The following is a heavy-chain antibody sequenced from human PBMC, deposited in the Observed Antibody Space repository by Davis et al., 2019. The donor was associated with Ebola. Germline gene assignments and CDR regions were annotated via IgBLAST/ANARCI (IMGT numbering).Heavy chain of an antibody. Sequence: MPSETLSLTCPVSGGPISSGGFSWSWIRQPPGKGLEYIGYIYHSGNTYYNPSLKSRVTLSVDTSTHQFSLKLTSVTAADTAVYSCARGDYAGSAFDYWDQGTLGTVSS. CDR1: GGPISSGGFS. CDR3: ARGDYAGSAFDY. V-gene: IGHV4-30-2*01. CDR2: IYHSGNT. J-gene: IGHJ4*02. D-gene: IGHD4-17*01.